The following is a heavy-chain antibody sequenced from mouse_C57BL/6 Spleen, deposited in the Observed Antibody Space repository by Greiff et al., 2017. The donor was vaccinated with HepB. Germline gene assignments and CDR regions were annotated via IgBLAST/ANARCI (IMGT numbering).Heavy chain of an antibody. CDR2: ISSGGSYT. V-gene: IGHV5-6*02. CDR3: ARRGVTTREAMDY. Sequence: EVKLVESGGDLVKPGGSLKLSCAASGFTFSSYGMSWVRQTPDKRLEWVATISSGGSYTYYPDSVKGRFTISRDNAKNTLYLQMSSLKSEDTAMYYCARRGVTTREAMDYWGQGTSVTVSS. CDR1: GFTFSSYG. J-gene: IGHJ4*01. D-gene: IGHD2-2*01.